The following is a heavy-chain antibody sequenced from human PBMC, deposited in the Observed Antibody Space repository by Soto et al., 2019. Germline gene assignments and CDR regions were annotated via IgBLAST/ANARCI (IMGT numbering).Heavy chain of an antibody. V-gene: IGHV3-43*01. CDR3: AKPSVTTVVTPCYFDY. J-gene: IGHJ4*02. D-gene: IGHD4-17*01. CDR1: GFTFDDYT. Sequence: GGSLRLSCAASGFTFDDYTMHWVRQAPGKGLEWVSLISWDGGSTYYADSVKGRFTISRDNSKNSLYLQMNSLRTEDTALYYCAKPSVTTVVTPCYFDYWGQGTLVTVSS. CDR2: ISWDGGST.